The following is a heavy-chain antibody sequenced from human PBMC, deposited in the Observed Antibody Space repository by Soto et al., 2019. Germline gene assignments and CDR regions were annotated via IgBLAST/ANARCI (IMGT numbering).Heavy chain of an antibody. CDR1: GFTFSSYA. Sequence: GGSLRLSCAASGFTFSSYAMSWVRQAPGKGLEWVSAISGSGGSTYYADSVKGRFTISRDNSKNTLYLQMNSLRAEDTAVYYCAKIGSAPYDSSGYYSKPFDYWGQGTLVTVSS. V-gene: IGHV3-23*01. J-gene: IGHJ4*02. D-gene: IGHD3-22*01. CDR3: AKIGSAPYDSSGYYSKPFDY. CDR2: ISGSGGST.